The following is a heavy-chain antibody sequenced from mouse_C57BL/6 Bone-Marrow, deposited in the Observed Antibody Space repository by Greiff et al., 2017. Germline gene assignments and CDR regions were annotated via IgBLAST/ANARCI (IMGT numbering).Heavy chain of an antibody. CDR1: GYTFTSYW. Sequence: VQLQQPGAELVKPGASVKLSCKASGYTFTSYWMHWVKQRPGQGLEWIGMIHPNSGSTNYNEKFKSKATLTVDKSSSTAYMQLSSLTSEDSAVYDSARKEGDTDAFDYWGQGTRVTVSA. J-gene: IGHJ3*01. D-gene: IGHD1-1*01. CDR3: ARKEGDTDAFDY. V-gene: IGHV1-64*01. CDR2: IHPNSGST.